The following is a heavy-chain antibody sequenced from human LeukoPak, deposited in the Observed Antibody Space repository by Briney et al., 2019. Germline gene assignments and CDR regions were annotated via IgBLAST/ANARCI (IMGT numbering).Heavy chain of an antibody. CDR3: ACSTTGTTWGLYGMDV. J-gene: IGHJ6*04. D-gene: IGHD1-1*01. V-gene: IGHV1-2*04. CDR1: GCTFTGYY. Sequence: ASVKVSCKASGCTFTGYYMHWVRQAPGQGLEWMGWINPNSGGTNYAQKFQGWVTMIRDTSISTAYMELSRLRSDDTAVYYCACSTTGTTWGLYGMDVWGKGTTVTVSS. CDR2: INPNSGGT.